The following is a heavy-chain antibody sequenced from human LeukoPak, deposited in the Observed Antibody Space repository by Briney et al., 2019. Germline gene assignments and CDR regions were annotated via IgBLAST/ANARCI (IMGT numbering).Heavy chain of an antibody. Sequence: PSETLSLTCTVYGGTFSGYYWSWIRQPPGKGLEWIGEINHSGSTNYSPSPKSRVTISVDTSKNQFSLKLSSVTAADTAAYYCARHPYYDSNGSFDYWRQGTLVTVSS. CDR1: GGTFSGYY. CDR2: INHSGST. V-gene: IGHV4-34*01. J-gene: IGHJ4*02. CDR3: ARHPYYDSNGSFDY. D-gene: IGHD3-22*01.